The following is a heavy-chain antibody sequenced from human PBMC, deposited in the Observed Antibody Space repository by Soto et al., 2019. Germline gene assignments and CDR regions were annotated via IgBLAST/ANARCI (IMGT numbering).Heavy chain of an antibody. CDR1: GVTFSSYA. D-gene: IGHD2-15*01. J-gene: IGHJ3*02. CDR3: ARLYSRAYDI. V-gene: IGHV3-23*01. CDR2: VTAGGDNT. Sequence: EVQLLESGGGLVQPGGSLRLSCAASGVTFSSYAMTWVRQTPGQGLRWVSTVTAGGDNTYHADSVKGRFTISRDTSKNTLYLQMNSLRVEDTAIYHCARLYSRAYDICGQGTMVTVSS.